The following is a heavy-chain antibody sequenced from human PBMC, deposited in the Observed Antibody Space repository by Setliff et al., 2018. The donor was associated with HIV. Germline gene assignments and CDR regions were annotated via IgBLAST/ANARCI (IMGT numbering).Heavy chain of an antibody. Sequence: PSETLSLTCAVSGYSISSGYYWGWIRQPPGKGLEWIGSIYHSGSTCYNPSLKSRVTISVDTSKNQFSLKLSSVTAADTAVYYCARLSPQYSGYDSGAFGYWGQGTLVTVSS. CDR3: ARLSPQYSGYDSGAFGY. CDR1: GYSISSGYY. V-gene: IGHV4-38-2*01. CDR2: IYHSGST. D-gene: IGHD5-12*01. J-gene: IGHJ4*02.